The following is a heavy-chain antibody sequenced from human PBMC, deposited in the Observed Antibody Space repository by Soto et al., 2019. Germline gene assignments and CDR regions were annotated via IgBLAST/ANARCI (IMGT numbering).Heavy chain of an antibody. CDR3: ARGSTSSYFHGLDV. J-gene: IGHJ6*02. CDR1: GGSISPYS. Sequence: QVQLQESGPGLVKPSETLYLTCTVSGGSISPYSWSWIRQHPGKGLEWIGNIYYSGSTYYKPSLKSRVTISLDTSTNQLSLKLSSVIAADTAVYYCARGSTSSYFHGLDVWGQGTTVTVSS. D-gene: IGHD2-2*01. CDR2: IYYSGST. V-gene: IGHV4-59*01.